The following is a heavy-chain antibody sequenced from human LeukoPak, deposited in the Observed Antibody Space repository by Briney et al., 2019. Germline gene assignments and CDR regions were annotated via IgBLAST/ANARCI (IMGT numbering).Heavy chain of an antibody. J-gene: IGHJ6*03. D-gene: IGHD2-21*01. CDR2: IRYDGSNK. CDR1: GFTFSDYY. V-gene: IGHV3-30*02. Sequence: GGSLRLSCAASGFTFSDYYMSWTRQAPGKGLEWVTFIRYDGSNKYYAESVKGRFTISRDNSKNTLYLQMNSLRAEDTAVYYCARDGSSSQAWYYYMDVWGKGTTVTVSS. CDR3: ARDGSSSQAWYYYMDV.